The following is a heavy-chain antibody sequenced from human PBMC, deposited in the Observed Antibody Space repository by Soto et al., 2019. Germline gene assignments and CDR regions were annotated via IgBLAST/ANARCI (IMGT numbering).Heavy chain of an antibody. CDR2: ISAHNGNT. V-gene: IGHV1-18*01. CDR3: ARGRYGDY. D-gene: IGHD1-1*01. Sequence: QVHLVQSGAXVKKPXXSXXVSCKGSGYGFTTYGITWVRQAPGQGLEWMAWISAHNGNTNYAQKLQGRVTVTRDTTTSTAYMELRSLRSDDTAVYYCARGRYGDYWGQGALVTVSS. J-gene: IGHJ4*02. CDR1: GYGFTTYG.